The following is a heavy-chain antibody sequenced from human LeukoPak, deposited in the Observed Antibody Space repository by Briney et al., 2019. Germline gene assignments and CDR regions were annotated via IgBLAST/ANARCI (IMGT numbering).Heavy chain of an antibody. V-gene: IGHV3-21*01. Sequence: QPGGSPRLSCAASGFTFSSYSMNWVRQAPGKGLEWVSSITSSSSYIYYADSVKGRFTISRDNAKNSLYLQMNSLRAEDTAVYYCARAPPPRIAVGTDYYYYYMDVWGKGTTDTVSS. CDR3: ARAPPPRIAVGTDYYYYYMDV. D-gene: IGHD6-19*01. CDR1: GFTFSSYS. J-gene: IGHJ6*03. CDR2: ITSSSSYI.